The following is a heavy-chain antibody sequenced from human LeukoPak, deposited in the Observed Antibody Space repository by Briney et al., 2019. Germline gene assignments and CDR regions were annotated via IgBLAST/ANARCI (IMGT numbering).Heavy chain of an antibody. V-gene: IGHV4-61*02. D-gene: IGHD5-24*01. Sequence: PSQTLSLTCTVSGDSITSGSYYWSWIRQPAGKGLEWIGRIYSSGSTNYNPSLKSRVTMSVDTSKNQFSLKLRSVTAADTAVYYCARDWPDGYWGQGTLVTVSS. CDR3: ARDWPDGY. J-gene: IGHJ4*02. CDR2: IYSSGST. CDR1: GDSITSGSYY.